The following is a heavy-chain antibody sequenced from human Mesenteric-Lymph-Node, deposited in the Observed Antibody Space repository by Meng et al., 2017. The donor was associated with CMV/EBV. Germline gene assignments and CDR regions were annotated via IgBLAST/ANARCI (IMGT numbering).Heavy chain of an antibody. D-gene: IGHD3-10*01. V-gene: IGHV5-51*01. J-gene: IGHJ4*02. CDR2: IYPGDSDT. CDR3: ARLWFGELLSPGGFDY. Sequence: FRSSWTGWVRQMPGNDLEGMGIIYPGDSDTRYSTSFQGQVTISADMSVSNAYLQWSSLKDSDTAMYYCARLWFGELLSPGGFDYWGQGTLVTVSS. CDR1: FRSSW.